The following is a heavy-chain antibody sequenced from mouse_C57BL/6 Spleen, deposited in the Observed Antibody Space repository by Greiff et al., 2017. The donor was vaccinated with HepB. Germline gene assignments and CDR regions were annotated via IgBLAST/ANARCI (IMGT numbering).Heavy chain of an antibody. CDR2: INPNNGGT. V-gene: IGHV1-18*01. CDR3: ARWDEDGYPWFAY. Sequence: VQLQQSGPELVKPGASVKIPCKASGYTFTDYNMDWVKQSHGKSLEWIGDINPNNGGTIYNQKFKGKATLTVDKSSSTAYMELRSLTSEDTAVYYCARWDEDGYPWFAYWGQGTLVTVSA. CDR1: GYTFTDYN. J-gene: IGHJ3*01. D-gene: IGHD2-3*01.